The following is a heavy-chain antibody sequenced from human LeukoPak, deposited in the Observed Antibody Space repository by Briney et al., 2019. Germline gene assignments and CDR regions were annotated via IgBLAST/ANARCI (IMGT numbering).Heavy chain of an antibody. J-gene: IGHJ4*02. CDR2: IYYSGST. V-gene: IGHV4-59*01. Sequence: PSETLSLTCTVSGGSISSYYWSWIRQPPGKGLEWIGYIYYSGSTNYNPSLKSRVTISVDTSKNQFSLKLSSVTAADTAVYYCARLHNPYYYGSSGYYHDYWGQGTLVTVSS. CDR3: ARLHNPYYYGSSGYYHDY. D-gene: IGHD3-22*01. CDR1: GGSISSYY.